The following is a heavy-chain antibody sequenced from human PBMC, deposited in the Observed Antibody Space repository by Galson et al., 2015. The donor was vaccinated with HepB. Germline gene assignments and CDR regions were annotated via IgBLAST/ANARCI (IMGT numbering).Heavy chain of an antibody. V-gene: IGHV1-18*01. Sequence: SVKVSCKASGYNFPTYSMTWVRQAPGQGLEWMGWINDYNQNKNYDPHLQGRVTMTTDTSTSTAYMEISRLRSDDTVVYYCARGAFVAVVDDTQNNWFAPWGQGTLITVSS. D-gene: IGHD2-15*01. J-gene: IGHJ5*02. CDR1: GYNFPTYS. CDR3: ARGAFVAVVDDTQNNWFAP. CDR2: INDYNQNK.